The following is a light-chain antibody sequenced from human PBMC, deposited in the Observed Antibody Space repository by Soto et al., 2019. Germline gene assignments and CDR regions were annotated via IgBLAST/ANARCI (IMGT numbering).Light chain of an antibody. CDR2: AAS. CDR3: QRYNGAPRT. CDR1: QGIRNY. J-gene: IGKJ1*01. V-gene: IGKV1-27*01. Sequence: DTQMTQSPSSLSASVGDRVTITCRASQGIRNYLAWYQQKPGKVPKLLIYAASTLQSGVPSRFSGSGSGTDFTLTIGSLQHEDVATYYCQRYNGAPRTFGQGPKVEIK.